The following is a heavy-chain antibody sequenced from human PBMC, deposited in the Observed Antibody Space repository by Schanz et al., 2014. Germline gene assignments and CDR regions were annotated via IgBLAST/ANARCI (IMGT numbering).Heavy chain of an antibody. D-gene: IGHD2-2*02. CDR1: GGTFSSFA. V-gene: IGHV1-69*04. CDR3: AGTYCSSTSCYTGYYYMDV. J-gene: IGHJ6*03. Sequence: QVQLVQSGAEVKKPGSSVKVSCKASGGTFSSFALFWLRQAPGQGLEWMGTIIPILGIANYAQNFQGRVTITADKATSTAYMELTSLRSEDTAVYYCAGTYCSSTSCYTGYYYMDVWGKGTTVTVSS. CDR2: IIPILGIA.